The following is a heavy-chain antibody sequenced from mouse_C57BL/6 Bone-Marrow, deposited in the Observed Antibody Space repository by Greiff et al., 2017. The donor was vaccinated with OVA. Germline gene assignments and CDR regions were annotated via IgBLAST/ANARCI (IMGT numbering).Heavy chain of an antibody. J-gene: IGHJ1*03. CDR3: TRRNYYGSSDWYFDV. V-gene: IGHV1-5*01. Sequence: VQLQQPGAELVKPGASVKMSCKTSGYTFTSYWMHWVKQRPGQGLEWIGAIYPGNSDTSYNQKFKGKAKLTAVTSASTAYMELSSLTNEDSAVYYCTRRNYYGSSDWYFDVWGTGTTVTVSS. D-gene: IGHD1-1*01. CDR2: IYPGNSDT. CDR1: GYTFTSYW.